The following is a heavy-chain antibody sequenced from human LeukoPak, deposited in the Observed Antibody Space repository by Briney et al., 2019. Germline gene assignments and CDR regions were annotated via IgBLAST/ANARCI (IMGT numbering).Heavy chain of an antibody. CDR1: GGSFSGYY. Sequence: SETLSLTCAVYGGSFSGYYWSWIRQPPGKGLVWIGEINHSGSTNYNPSLKSRVTISVDTSKNQFSLKLSSVTAADTAVYYCARDVGRGYCRDWGQGTLVTVSS. J-gene: IGHJ4*02. D-gene: IGHD2-15*01. CDR3: ARDVGRGYCRD. CDR2: INHSGST. V-gene: IGHV4-34*01.